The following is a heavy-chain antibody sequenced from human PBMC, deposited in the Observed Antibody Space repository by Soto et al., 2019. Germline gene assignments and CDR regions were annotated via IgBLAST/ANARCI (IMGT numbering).Heavy chain of an antibody. CDR1: GGSVSSGSYY. D-gene: IGHD6-6*01. V-gene: IGHV4-61*01. J-gene: IGHJ5*02. Sequence: SETLSLTCTVSGGSVSSGSYYWSWIRQPPGKGLEWIGYIYYSGSTNYNPSLKSRVTISVDTSKNQFSLKLSSVTAADTAVYYCARGPGAARTGYWFDPWGQGTLVTV. CDR2: IYYSGST. CDR3: ARGPGAARTGYWFDP.